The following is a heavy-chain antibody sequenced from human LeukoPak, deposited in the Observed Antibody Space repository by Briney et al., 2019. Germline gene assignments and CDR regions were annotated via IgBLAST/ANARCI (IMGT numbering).Heavy chain of an antibody. J-gene: IGHJ3*02. Sequence: PGGSLTLSCAASGLTFSSHWMFWVRQAPGKGLVWVSQTDHDGKNTGYADSVKGRFTISRDNAKNTLYLQMNGLRAEDTAVYFCAAESSAWSAFDIWGQGTMVTVSA. D-gene: IGHD6-19*01. V-gene: IGHV3-74*01. CDR3: AAESSAWSAFDI. CDR1: GLTFSSHW. CDR2: TDHDGKNT.